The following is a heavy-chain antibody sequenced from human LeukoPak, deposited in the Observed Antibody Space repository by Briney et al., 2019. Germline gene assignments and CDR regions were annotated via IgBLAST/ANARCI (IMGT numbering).Heavy chain of an antibody. J-gene: IGHJ4*02. Sequence: QPGGSLRLSCAGSGFTFSSYWMSWVRQAPGKGLEWVANMNQDGSEKNYLDSVKGRFTISRDNAKNSLHLQMTSLRAEDTAVYYCARDRGYSNFDYWGQGTLVTVSS. CDR2: MNQDGSEK. CDR3: ARDRGYSNFDY. V-gene: IGHV3-7*01. CDR1: GFTFSSYW. D-gene: IGHD4-23*01.